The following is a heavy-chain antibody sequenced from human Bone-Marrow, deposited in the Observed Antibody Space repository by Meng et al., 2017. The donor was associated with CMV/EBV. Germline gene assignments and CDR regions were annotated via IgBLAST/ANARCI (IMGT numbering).Heavy chain of an antibody. CDR1: GFTVSSNY. CDR3: ARAGNLDWLR. J-gene: IGHJ4*02. V-gene: IGHV3-53*01. CDR2: IYSGGST. D-gene: IGHD3-9*01. Sequence: GESLKISCAASGFTVSSNYMSWVRQAPGKGLEWVSVIYSGGSTNYADSVKGRFTISRDNSKNTLYLQMKSLRAEDTAVYYCARAGNLDWLRWGQGTLVTVSS.